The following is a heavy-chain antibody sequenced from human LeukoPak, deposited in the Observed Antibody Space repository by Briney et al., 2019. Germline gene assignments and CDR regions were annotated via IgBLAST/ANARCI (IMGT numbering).Heavy chain of an antibody. D-gene: IGHD1-26*01. Sequence: PGGSLRLSCAASGFTFSSYAMSWVRQAPGKGLEWVSAISGSGGRTYYADSVKGRFTISRDNSKNTLYLQMSSLRGEDTAVYYCARALKGGATTAFDIWGQGTMVTVSS. CDR1: GFTFSSYA. J-gene: IGHJ3*02. CDR3: ARALKGGATTAFDI. V-gene: IGHV3-23*01. CDR2: ISGSGGRT.